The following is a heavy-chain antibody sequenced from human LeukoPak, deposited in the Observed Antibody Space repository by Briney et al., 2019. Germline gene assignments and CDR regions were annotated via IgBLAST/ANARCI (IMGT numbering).Heavy chain of an antibody. CDR3: ARYRSPLDY. CDR1: GFTLSSYE. J-gene: IGHJ4*02. CDR2: ISSSGNTI. D-gene: IGHD3-16*02. V-gene: IGHV3-48*03. Sequence: GSLRLSCAASGFTLSSYEMNWVRQAPGKGLEWISYISSSGNTIYYADSVKGRFTISRDNAKNSLYLQMNSLRAEDTAVYYCARYRSPLDYWGQGTLVTVSS.